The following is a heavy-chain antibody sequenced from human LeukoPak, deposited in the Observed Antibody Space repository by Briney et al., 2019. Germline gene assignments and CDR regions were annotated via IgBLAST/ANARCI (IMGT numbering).Heavy chain of an antibody. CDR3: TRDRGAYNLYDY. CDR2: IRSKAYGETA. J-gene: IGHJ4*02. D-gene: IGHD1-1*01. Sequence: GGSLRLSCTASGFTFGDYGMSWIRQAPGEGLEWVGFIRSKAYGETADYAASVKGRFTISRDDSKAIAYLQMNSLKTEDTAVYHCTRDRGAYNLYDYWGQGTLVTVSS. CDR1: GFTFGDYG. V-gene: IGHV3-49*03.